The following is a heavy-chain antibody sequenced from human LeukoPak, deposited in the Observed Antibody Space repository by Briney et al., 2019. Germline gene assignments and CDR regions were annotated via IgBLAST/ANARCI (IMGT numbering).Heavy chain of an antibody. V-gene: IGHV1-69*05. CDR1: GGTFSSYA. Sequence: SVKVSCKASGGTFSSYAISWVRQAPGQGLEWMGGSIPIFGTANYAQKFQGRVTITTDESTSTAYMELSSLRSEDTAGYYWAXXXXXXXXXXXXXXXXXXWGKGTTVTVSS. CDR3: AXXXXXXXXXXXXXXXXXX. J-gene: IGHJ6*04. CDR2: SIPIFGTA.